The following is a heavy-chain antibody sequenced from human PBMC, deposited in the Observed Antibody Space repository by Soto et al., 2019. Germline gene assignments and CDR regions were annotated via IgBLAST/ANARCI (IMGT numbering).Heavy chain of an antibody. CDR2: IIPILGIA. D-gene: IGHD4-17*01. Sequence: QVQLVQSGAEVKKPGSSVKVSCKASGGTFSSYTISWVRQAPGQGHEWMGRIIPILGIANYAQKFQGRVTIIADKSTSTAYMELSSVRSEDTAVYYCARSHGDDAGAGVFDIWGQGTMVTVSS. CDR1: GGTFSSYT. J-gene: IGHJ3*02. V-gene: IGHV1-69*02. CDR3: ARSHGDDAGAGVFDI.